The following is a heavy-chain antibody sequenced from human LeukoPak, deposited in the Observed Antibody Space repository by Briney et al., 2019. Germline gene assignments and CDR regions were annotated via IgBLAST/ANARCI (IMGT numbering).Heavy chain of an antibody. CDR1: GNYW. CDR2: INSDGSWT. Sequence: GGSLRLSCAASGNYWMHWVRQAPGKGLVWVSHINSDGSWTSYADSVKGRFTISRDNSKNTLYLQMNSLRAEDTALYYCVKASSSSPQYNWFDAWGRGTLVTVSS. J-gene: IGHJ5*02. D-gene: IGHD6-6*01. V-gene: IGHV3-74*01. CDR3: VKASSSSPQYNWFDA.